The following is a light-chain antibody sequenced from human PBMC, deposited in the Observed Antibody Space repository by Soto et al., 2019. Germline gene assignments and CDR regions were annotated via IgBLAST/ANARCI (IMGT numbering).Light chain of an antibody. Sequence: DIQMTQSPSSLSASLGYRFTISWRASQSISTWLAWFKQKPGKAPKLLIYRASSLESGAPSRFRGTGSGTEVTLTISSLQPDAFETYYCQQYDDYPWTFGQGTKVEIK. J-gene: IGKJ1*01. CDR1: QSISTW. V-gene: IGKV1-5*03. CDR3: QQYDDYPWT. CDR2: RAS.